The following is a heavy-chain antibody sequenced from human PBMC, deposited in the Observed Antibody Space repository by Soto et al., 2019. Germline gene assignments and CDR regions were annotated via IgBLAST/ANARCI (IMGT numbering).Heavy chain of an antibody. CDR2: MNPDSGNT. J-gene: IGHJ5*02. V-gene: IGHV1-8*01. D-gene: IGHD2-2*01. CDR3: ARLGYCSDISCDNWFDL. CDR1: CYTFTSYD. Sequence: AAVQDSCQDSCYTFTSYDINWVRPAPGHGLEWMGWMNPDSGNTGYAQKFQGRVTMTRDTSISTAYMELSSLRSEDTAVYYCARLGYCSDISCDNWFDLWGQGALVTVSS.